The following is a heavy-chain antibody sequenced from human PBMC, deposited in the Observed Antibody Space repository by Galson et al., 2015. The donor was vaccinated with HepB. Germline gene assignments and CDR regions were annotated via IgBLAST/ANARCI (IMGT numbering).Heavy chain of an antibody. CDR1: GSAFRSYA. J-gene: IGHJ3*01. D-gene: IGHD3-22*01. Sequence: SLRLSSAASGSAFRSYAMTWVRQALGRGLDWVSSISGSGGNTSSTASVKGRFTTSRDNSNNTLLLQMTSLRVEDPAVSFCAKEGRNGYFGVYGGFDVWGHGTLVTVSS. CDR2: ISGSGGNT. CDR3: AKEGRNGYFGVYGGFDV. V-gene: IGHV3-23*01.